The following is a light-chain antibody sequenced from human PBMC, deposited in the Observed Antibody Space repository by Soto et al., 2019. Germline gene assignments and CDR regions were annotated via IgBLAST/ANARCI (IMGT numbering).Light chain of an antibody. V-gene: IGLV4-69*01. Sequence: QLVLTQSPSASASLGASVKLTCTLSSGHSSYAIAWHQQQPEKGPRYLMKLSSDGSHSKGDGIPDRFSGSSSGAERYLTISRLQSEDQADYYCQPWDTGAPVVFGGGTKLTVL. CDR2: LSSDGSH. CDR1: SGHSSYA. J-gene: IGLJ2*01. CDR3: QPWDTGAPVV.